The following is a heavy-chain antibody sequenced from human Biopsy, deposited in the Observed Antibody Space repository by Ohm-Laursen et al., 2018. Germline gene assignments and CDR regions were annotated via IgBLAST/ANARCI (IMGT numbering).Heavy chain of an antibody. CDR3: GNEVHGRDY. CDR1: GKTFSDYY. V-gene: IGHV4-34*08. CDR2: IHYMGST. J-gene: IGHJ4*02. Sequence: SDTLSLTCEVYGKTFSDYYWSWIRQHPGKGLEWIGYIHYMGSTNYNPSLKSRVNISADKSNNQFSLKLTSVTSADTAVYFCGNEVHGRDYWGLGALVTVSS. D-gene: IGHD2-15*01.